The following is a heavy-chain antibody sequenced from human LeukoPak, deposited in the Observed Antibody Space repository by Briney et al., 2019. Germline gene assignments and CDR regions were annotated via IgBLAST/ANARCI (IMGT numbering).Heavy chain of an antibody. J-gene: IGHJ4*02. D-gene: IGHD1-20*01. CDR1: GFTFSSYA. CDR3: AARMGNNWNTLDY. CDR2: ISGSGGSR. V-gene: IGHV3-23*01. Sequence: GGSLRLSCAASGFTFSSYALRWVRQAPAKGLEWVSAISGSGGSRYYADSVKGRFTISRDNSKNTHYLQMNSLRAEDTAVYYCAARMGNNWNTLDYWGQGTLVTVSS.